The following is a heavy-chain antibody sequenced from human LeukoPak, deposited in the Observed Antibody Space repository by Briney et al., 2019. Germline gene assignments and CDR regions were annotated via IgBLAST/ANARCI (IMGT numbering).Heavy chain of an antibody. CDR3: AREDFYDSGSNDY. Sequence: ASVKVSCKASGYSFTNYDINWVRQATGQGLEWMGWMNPNSGITAYAQKFQGRVIITRNTSISTAYMELSSLRSEDTAVYYCAREDFYDSGSNDYWGQGTLVTVSS. D-gene: IGHD3-22*01. V-gene: IGHV1-8*03. J-gene: IGHJ4*02. CDR1: GYSFTNYD. CDR2: MNPNSGIT.